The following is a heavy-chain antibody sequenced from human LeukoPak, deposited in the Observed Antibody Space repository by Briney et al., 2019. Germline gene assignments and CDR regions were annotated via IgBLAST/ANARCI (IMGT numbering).Heavy chain of an antibody. CDR2: TYNTYT. D-gene: IGHD6-13*01. J-gene: IGHJ4*02. V-gene: IGHV1-18*01. CDR1: GYTSTTYG. Sequence: ASVKVSCKTSGYTSTTYGLSWVRQAPGQGLEWMGWTYNTYTHYAETLQGRVTMTTDTSTSTAYMELRSLRSDDTAVYYCARVRGIAAAGYYFDYWGQGTLVTVSS. CDR3: ARVRGIAAAGYYFDY.